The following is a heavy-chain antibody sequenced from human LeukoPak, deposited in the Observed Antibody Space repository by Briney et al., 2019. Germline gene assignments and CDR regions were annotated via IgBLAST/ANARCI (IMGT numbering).Heavy chain of an antibody. CDR1: GFTFTHYG. J-gene: IGHJ4*02. CDR2: IRANGETT. Sequence: GGSLRLSCAASGFTFTHYGMNWVRQAPGKGLEWVSGIRANGETTYYADSVRGRFTISRDNSRSMVWLQMNSLRAEDTAVYYCAKATGYLLWGQGTLVTVSP. V-gene: IGHV3-23*01. CDR3: AKATGYLL. D-gene: IGHD1-14*01.